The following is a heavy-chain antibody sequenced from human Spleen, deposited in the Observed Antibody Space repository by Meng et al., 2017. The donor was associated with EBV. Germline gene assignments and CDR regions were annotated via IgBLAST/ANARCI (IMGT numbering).Heavy chain of an antibody. D-gene: IGHD3-16*01. Sequence: VQLVQSGAEVKKPGASVKVSCKAPGYTFINYYIHWVRQAPGQGLEWMGIIDASGGDARYAQKFQGRVTMTRDTSTSTVYMDLSSLRSEDTAVYYCARGPVGMITYFDYWGQGTLVTVSS. J-gene: IGHJ4*02. CDR3: ARGPVGMITYFDY. CDR2: IDASGGDA. V-gene: IGHV1-46*01. CDR1: GYTFINYY.